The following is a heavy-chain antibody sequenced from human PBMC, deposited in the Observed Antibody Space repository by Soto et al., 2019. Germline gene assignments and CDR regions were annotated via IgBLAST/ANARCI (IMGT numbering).Heavy chain of an antibody. CDR2: MNPNSGNT. CDR1: GYTFTSYD. V-gene: IGHV1-8*01. Sequence: QVQLVQSGAEVKKPGASVKVSCKASGYTFTSYDINWVRQATGQGLEWMGWMNPNSGNTGYAQKFQGRVTMTRNSSISIAYMELSILRSEDTWMAHCAIGSNFYYYYFMDVWGQGTTVTVSS. CDR3: AIGSNFYYYYFMDV. J-gene: IGHJ6*02. D-gene: IGHD7-27*01.